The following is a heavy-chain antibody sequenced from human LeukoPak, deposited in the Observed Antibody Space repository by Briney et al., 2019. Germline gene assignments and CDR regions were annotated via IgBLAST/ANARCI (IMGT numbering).Heavy chain of an antibody. J-gene: IGHJ4*02. CDR3: VRVKSGSYYPIDY. D-gene: IGHD1-26*01. V-gene: IGHV3-74*01. CDR2: INTDGTGT. CDR1: GFTFSNYW. Sequence: GGSLRLSCAASGFTFSNYWMHWVRQTPGKGLVWVSRINTDGTGTSYADSVKGRFTISRDGAKNTLYLQMSGLRAEDTAVYYCVRVKSGSYYPIDYWGQGTLVTVSS.